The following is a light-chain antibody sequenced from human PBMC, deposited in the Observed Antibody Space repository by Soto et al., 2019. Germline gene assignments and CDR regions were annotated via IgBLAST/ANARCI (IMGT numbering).Light chain of an antibody. CDR3: SSYAGSYRV. J-gene: IGLJ1*01. CDR2: EVT. V-gene: IGLV2-8*01. CDR1: SNDVGGYNY. Sequence: QSALTQPPSASGSPGQSVTISCTGTSNDVGGYNYVSWYQQHPGKAPKLMIYEVTKRPSGVSDRFSGSKSGNTASLTVSGLQAEDEADYYCSSYAGSYRVFGTGTKVTVL.